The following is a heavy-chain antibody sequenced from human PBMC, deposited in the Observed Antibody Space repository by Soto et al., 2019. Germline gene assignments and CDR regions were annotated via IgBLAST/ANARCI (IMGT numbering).Heavy chain of an antibody. D-gene: IGHD2-21*01. J-gene: IGHJ6*02. CDR2: ISYDGSNK. V-gene: IGHV3-30*18. Sequence: QVQLVDSGGGVVQPGRSLSLSCAASGFTFSSYGMHWVRQAPGKGLEWVAVISYDGSNKYYEDSVKGRFTISRDNSKNTLYLQMNSPGAEDTAVYYCAKDLEVVISLFNYYGVDVWCQGTAVTVSS. CDR3: AKDLEVVISLFNYYGVDV. CDR1: GFTFSSYG.